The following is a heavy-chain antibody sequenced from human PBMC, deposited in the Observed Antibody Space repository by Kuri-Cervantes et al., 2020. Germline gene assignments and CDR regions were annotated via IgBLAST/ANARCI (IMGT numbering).Heavy chain of an antibody. V-gene: IGHV1-69*05. D-gene: IGHD3-22*01. Sequence: PVKVSCKVSGYTLTELSMHWVRQAPGKGLEWMGGIIPIFGTANYAQKFQGRVTITTDESTSTAYMELSSLRSEETAVYYCARAHTYYYDSSGYSYFDYWGQGTLVTVSS. CDR2: IIPIFGTA. J-gene: IGHJ4*02. CDR3: ARAHTYYYDSSGYSYFDY. CDR1: GYTLTELS.